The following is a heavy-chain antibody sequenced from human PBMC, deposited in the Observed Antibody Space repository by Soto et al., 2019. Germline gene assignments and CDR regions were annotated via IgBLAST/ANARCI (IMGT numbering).Heavy chain of an antibody. J-gene: IGHJ6*02. CDR2: TYYRSKWYN. D-gene: IGHD6-13*01. CDR1: GDSVSSNSAA. V-gene: IGHV6-1*01. CDR3: ARDRGSSWFAPELGYYYYGMDV. Sequence: SQTLSLTCAISGDSVSSNSAAWNWIRQSPSRGLEWLGRTYYRSKWYNDYAVSVKSRITTNPDTSKNQFSLQLNSVTPEDTAVYYCARDRGSSWFAPELGYYYYGMDVWGQGTTVTVSS.